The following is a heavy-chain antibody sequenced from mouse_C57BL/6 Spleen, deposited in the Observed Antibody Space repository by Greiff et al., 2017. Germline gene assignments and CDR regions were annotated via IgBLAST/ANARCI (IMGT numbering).Heavy chain of an antibody. CDR1: GYSITGGYY. CDR3: AREKTGTGYYAMDY. Sequence: EVKLQESGPGLVKPSQSLSLTCSVTGYSITGGYYWNWIRQFPGNKLEWMGYISYDGSNNYNPSLTNRISITRDTSKNQFFLKLNSVTTEDTATYYCAREKTGTGYYAMDYWGQGTSVTVSS. V-gene: IGHV3-6*01. CDR2: ISYDGSN. J-gene: IGHJ4*01. D-gene: IGHD4-1*01.